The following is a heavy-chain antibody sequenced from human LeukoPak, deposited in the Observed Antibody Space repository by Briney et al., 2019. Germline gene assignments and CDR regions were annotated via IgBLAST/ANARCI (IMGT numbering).Heavy chain of an antibody. J-gene: IGHJ4*02. CDR2: IIPILGIA. Sequence: VKVSCKASGGTFSSYTISWVRQAPGQGLEWMGRIIPILGIANYAQKFQGRVTITADKSTSTAYMELSSLRSEDTAVYYCAREGYYYDSSGYFPYFDYWGQGTLVTVSS. CDR3: AREGYYYDSSGYFPYFDY. V-gene: IGHV1-69*04. D-gene: IGHD3-22*01. CDR1: GGTFSSYT.